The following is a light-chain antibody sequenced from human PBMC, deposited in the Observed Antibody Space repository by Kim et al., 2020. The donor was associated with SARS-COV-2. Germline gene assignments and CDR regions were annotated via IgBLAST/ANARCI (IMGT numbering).Light chain of an antibody. J-gene: IGKJ3*01. CDR1: QSVSSY. Sequence: EIVLTQSPATLSLSLGERATLSCRATQSVSSYLAWYQQKPGQAPRLLIYDASNRATGIPARFSGSGSGTDFTLTISSLEPEDFAVYYCQQRTNRPPFSFGPGTKVDIK. CDR2: DAS. CDR3: QQRTNRPPFS. V-gene: IGKV3-11*01.